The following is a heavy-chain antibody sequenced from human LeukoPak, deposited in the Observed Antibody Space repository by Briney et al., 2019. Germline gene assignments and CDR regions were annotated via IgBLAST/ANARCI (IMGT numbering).Heavy chain of an antibody. CDR1: GFTVSSNY. Sequence: GGSLRLSCAASGFTVSSNYMSWVRQAPGKGLEWVSVIYSGGSTYYADSVKGRFTISRDNAKNSLYLQMNSLRAEDTAVYYCARGRQGDAFDIWGQGTMVTVSS. CDR3: ARGRQGDAFDI. J-gene: IGHJ3*02. V-gene: IGHV3-66*01. CDR2: IYSGGST.